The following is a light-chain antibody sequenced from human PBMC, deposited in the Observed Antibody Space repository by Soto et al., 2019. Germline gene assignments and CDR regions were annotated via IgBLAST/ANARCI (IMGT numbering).Light chain of an antibody. V-gene: IGKV1-9*01. Sequence: DIQLTQSPSFLSASVGDRVTITCRASQGISSYLAWYQQKPGKAPKLLIYAASTLQSGVPSRFSGSGSGTEFTLTISGLQPEDFATSYCQQLNSYPLRVTFGQGTRLEIK. J-gene: IGKJ5*01. CDR2: AAS. CDR3: QQLNSYPLRVT. CDR1: QGISSY.